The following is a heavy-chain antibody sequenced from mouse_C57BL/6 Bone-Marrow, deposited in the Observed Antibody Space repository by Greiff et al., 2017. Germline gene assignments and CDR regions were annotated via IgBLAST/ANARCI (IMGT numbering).Heavy chain of an antibody. CDR2: IRSKSNNYAT. V-gene: IGHV10-1*01. CDR3: VRQGYYDGYYVAY. J-gene: IGHJ3*01. D-gene: IGHD2-3*01. CDR1: GFSFNTYA. Sequence: EVKLMESGGGLVQPKGSLKLSCAASGFSFNTYAMNWVRQAPGKGLEWVARIRSKSNNYATYYADSVKDRFTISRDDSESMLYLQMNNLKTEDTAMYYCVRQGYYDGYYVAYWGQGTLVTVSA.